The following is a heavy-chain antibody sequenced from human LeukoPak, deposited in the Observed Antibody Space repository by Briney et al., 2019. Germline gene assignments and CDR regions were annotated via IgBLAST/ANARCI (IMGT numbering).Heavy chain of an antibody. J-gene: IGHJ4*02. CDR1: GFTVSSNY. CDR2: IYSGGST. V-gene: IGHV3-66*01. D-gene: IGHD5-12*01. Sequence: GGSLRLSCAASGFTVSSNYMSWVRQAPGKGLEWVSVIYSGGSTYYADSVKGRFTISRDNSKNTLYLQMNSLRAEDTAVYYCARDRRGYDSSYFDYWGQGTLVTVSS. CDR3: ARDRRGYDSSYFDY.